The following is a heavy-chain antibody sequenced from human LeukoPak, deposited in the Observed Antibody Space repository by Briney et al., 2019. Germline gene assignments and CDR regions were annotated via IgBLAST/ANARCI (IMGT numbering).Heavy chain of an antibody. Sequence: GGSLRLSCAASGFTFSSYSMHWVRQAPGKGLEWVAVIWYDGSNKYYADSVKGRFTISRDNSKNTLYLQMNSLRAEDTAVYYCARDGDITPTDVWGQGTTVTVSS. D-gene: IGHD2-15*01. CDR2: IWYDGSNK. CDR1: GFTFSSYS. J-gene: IGHJ6*02. CDR3: ARDGDITPTDV. V-gene: IGHV3-33*08.